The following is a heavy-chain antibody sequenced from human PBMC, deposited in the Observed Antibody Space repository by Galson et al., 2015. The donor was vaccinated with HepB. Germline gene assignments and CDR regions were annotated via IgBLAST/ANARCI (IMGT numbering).Heavy chain of an antibody. V-gene: IGHV4-59*01. CDR1: GGSISSYY. CDR2: IYYSGST. CDR3: ASWTVYDYPAL. D-gene: IGHD3/OR15-3a*01. Sequence: SETLSLTCTVSGGSISSYYWSWIRQPPGKGLEWIGYIYYSGSTNYNPSLKSRVTISVGTSKNQFSLKLSSVTAADTAVYYCASWTVYDYPALWGQGTLVTVSS. J-gene: IGHJ4*02.